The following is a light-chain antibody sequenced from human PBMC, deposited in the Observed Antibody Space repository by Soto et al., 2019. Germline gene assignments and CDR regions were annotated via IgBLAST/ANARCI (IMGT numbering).Light chain of an antibody. V-gene: IGKV3-11*01. Sequence: IVLTQSPATLSFSPLEIATLSCRASQSVSTYLAWYQQKPGQAPRLLIFDTSNRATGIPARFSGSGSGTDFTLTISSLEPEDFAVYYCQQRSNWPPITLGQGTRLEIK. J-gene: IGKJ5*01. CDR3: QQRSNWPPIT. CDR1: QSVSTY. CDR2: DTS.